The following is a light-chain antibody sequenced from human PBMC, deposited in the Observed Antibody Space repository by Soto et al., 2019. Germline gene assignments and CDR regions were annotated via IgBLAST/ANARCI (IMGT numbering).Light chain of an antibody. V-gene: IGLV1-51*01. CDR2: ANN. Sequence: QSVLTQPPSVSAAPGQKVTIACSGSSSNIGKNYVSWYQQHPGTATKLLIYANNKRPSGIPDLFSGSKSGTSATLGITGLQTGAEDDYYCGTWDSSLSAVVFGGGTKLTVL. CDR3: GTWDSSLSAVV. CDR1: SSNIGKNY. J-gene: IGLJ2*01.